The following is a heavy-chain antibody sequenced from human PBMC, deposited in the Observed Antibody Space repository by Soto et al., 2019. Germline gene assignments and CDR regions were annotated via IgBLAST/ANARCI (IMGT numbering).Heavy chain of an antibody. J-gene: IGHJ3*02. D-gene: IGHD2-2*01. CDR2: INHSGST. V-gene: IGHV4-34*01. CDR3: ARKKGTRYQPLLAFKGAFDI. CDR1: GGSFSGYY. Sequence: QVQLQQWGAGLLKPSETLSLTCAVYGGSFSGYYWSWIRQPPGKGLEWIGEINHSGSTNYNPSLKSRVTISVDTSKNQFSLKLSSVTAADTAVYYCARKKGTRYQPLLAFKGAFDIWGQGTMVTVSS.